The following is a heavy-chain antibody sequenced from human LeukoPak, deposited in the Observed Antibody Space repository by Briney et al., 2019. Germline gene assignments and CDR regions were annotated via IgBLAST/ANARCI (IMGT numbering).Heavy chain of an antibody. J-gene: IGHJ2*01. CDR1: GFTFSAYW. D-gene: IGHD6-19*01. Sequence: GGSLRLSCAASGFTFSAYWMHWVRQAPGKGLVWVSRLNTDGSDTRYADSVQGRFTISRDNAKNTLYLQMNSLRAEDTAVYYCARSEAVAWSFDLWGRGTLVTVPS. V-gene: IGHV3-74*01. CDR3: ARSEAVAWSFDL. CDR2: LNTDGSDT.